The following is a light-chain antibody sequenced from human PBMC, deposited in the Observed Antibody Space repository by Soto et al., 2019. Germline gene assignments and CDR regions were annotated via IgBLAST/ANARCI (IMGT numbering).Light chain of an antibody. J-gene: IGKJ1*01. CDR3: QQRSKWPPWT. CDR2: DAS. CDR1: QSIGSF. Sequence: EIVLTQCPFTLSLSPGERATLSCRASQSIGSFLVWYPQKPGQPPRLLIYDASNRASGIPARFSGSGSGTDFTLTISSLEPEDFAVYYCQQRSKWPPWTFGQGTKV. V-gene: IGKV3-11*01.